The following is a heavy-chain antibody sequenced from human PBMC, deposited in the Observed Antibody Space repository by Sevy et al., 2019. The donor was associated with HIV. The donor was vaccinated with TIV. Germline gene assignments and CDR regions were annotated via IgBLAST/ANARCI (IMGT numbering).Heavy chain of an antibody. D-gene: IGHD3-10*01. CDR1: GYTFTGYY. V-gene: IGHV1-2*02. J-gene: IGHJ6*02. CDR2: INPNSGGT. Sequence: ASVKVSCKASGYTFTGYYMHWVRQAPGQGLEWMGWINPNSGGTNYAQKFQGRVTMTRDTSISTAYMELSRLRSDDTAVYYCARDAVAVVRGVMISGGMDVWGQWTTVTDSS. CDR3: ARDAVAVVRGVMISGGMDV.